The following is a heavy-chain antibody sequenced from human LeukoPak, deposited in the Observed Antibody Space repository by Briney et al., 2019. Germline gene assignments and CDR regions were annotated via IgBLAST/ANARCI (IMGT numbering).Heavy chain of an antibody. CDR3: ARQARYGSGSPTDRPNWFDP. Sequence: SETLSLTCSVSGGSISSSSYYWGWIRQPPGKGLEWIGSIYYSGSTYYNPSLKSRVTISVDTSKNQFSLKLSSVTAADTAVYYCARQARYGSGSPTDRPNWFDPWGQGTLVTVSS. J-gene: IGHJ5*02. CDR1: GGSISSSSYY. CDR2: IYYSGST. D-gene: IGHD3-10*01. V-gene: IGHV4-39*01.